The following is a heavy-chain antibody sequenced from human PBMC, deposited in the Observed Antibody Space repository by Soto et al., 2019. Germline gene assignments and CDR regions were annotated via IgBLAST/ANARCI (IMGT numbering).Heavy chain of an antibody. CDR3: ARGVCGSPNYYYYYGMYF. D-gene: IGHD3-16*01. CDR1: GGSFSGYF. CDR2: INHSGST. J-gene: IGHJ6*02. Sequence: ETLSLTCAVYGGSFSGYFWSWIRQPPGKGLEWIGEINHSGSTNYNPSLKSRVTISVDTSKNQFSLKLSSVTAADPAVYSCARGVCGSPNYYYYYGMYFWAKGPWSPSP. V-gene: IGHV4-34*01.